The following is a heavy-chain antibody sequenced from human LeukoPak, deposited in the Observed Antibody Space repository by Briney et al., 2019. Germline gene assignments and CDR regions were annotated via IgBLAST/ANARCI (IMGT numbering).Heavy chain of an antibody. CDR3: AREGGDLLGEPAPRDYYYYGMEI. CDR1: GFTVSSNY. D-gene: IGHD1-14*01. Sequence: GGSLRLSCAPSGFTVSSNYMIGVPQAPGKGLEGVSDIYSWGSTYYADSVKGSFNISRDNSKNTLYLQMNSLRAEDKAAYYCAREGGDLLGEPAPRDYYYYGMEIWGQGTTVNVSS. CDR2: IYSWGST. V-gene: IGHV3-66*01. J-gene: IGHJ6*02.